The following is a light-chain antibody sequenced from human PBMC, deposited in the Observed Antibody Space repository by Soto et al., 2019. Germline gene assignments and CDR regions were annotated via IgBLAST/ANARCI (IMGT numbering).Light chain of an antibody. CDR1: SSDVGGYNY. CDR2: EVS. J-gene: IGLJ2*01. Sequence: QSALTQPASVSGSPGQSITISCTGTSSDVGGYNYVSWYQQHTGKAPKLMIYEVSNRPSGVSNRFSGSKSGNTASLTISGLQAEDEADYYCSSYTSSSTLVFGGGTKLNVL. V-gene: IGLV2-14*01. CDR3: SSYTSSSTLV.